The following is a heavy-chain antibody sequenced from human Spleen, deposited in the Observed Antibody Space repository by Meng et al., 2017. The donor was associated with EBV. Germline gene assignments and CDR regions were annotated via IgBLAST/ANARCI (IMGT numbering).Heavy chain of an antibody. CDR1: GGSISSSNW. Sequence: QVQLQESGPGLVKPSGTLSRTCAVSGGSISSSNWWNWVRQAPGKGLEWIGEIYHSGSTSYNPSLESRVTISIDKSKNQVSLKLTSVTAADTAVYYCAQRERWGLDPWGQGTLVTVSS. D-gene: IGHD3-16*01. CDR2: IYHSGST. J-gene: IGHJ5*02. V-gene: IGHV4-4*02. CDR3: AQRERWGLDP.